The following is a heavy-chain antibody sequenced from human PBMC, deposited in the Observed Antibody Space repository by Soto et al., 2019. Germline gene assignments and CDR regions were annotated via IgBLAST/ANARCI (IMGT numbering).Heavy chain of an antibody. CDR1: GYSLSRSNW. J-gene: IGHJ4*02. CDR2: IYYSGST. V-gene: IGHV4-28*01. Sequence: SETLSLTCAVSGYSLSRSNWWGWIRQPPGKGLEWIGYIYYSGSTYYNPSLKSRVTMSVDTSKNQFSLKLSSVTAVDTAVYYCARTSVLRYFDWLPTFFDYWGQGTLVTVSS. CDR3: ARTSVLRYFDWLPTFFDY. D-gene: IGHD3-9*01.